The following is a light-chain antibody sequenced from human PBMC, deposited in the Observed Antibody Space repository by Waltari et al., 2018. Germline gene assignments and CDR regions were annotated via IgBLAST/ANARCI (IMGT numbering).Light chain of an antibody. CDR1: QTVLYSSNNKNY. CDR2: WAS. J-gene: IGKJ2*01. V-gene: IGKV4-1*01. Sequence: DIVMTQSPDSLAVSLGERATINCKSSQTVLYSSNNKNYLGWYQQKPGLAPKLLFYWASTRESGVPDRFSGSGSGTDFTLTISSLQAEDVAVYYCQQYYSSPYTFGQGTKLAIK. CDR3: QQYYSSPYT.